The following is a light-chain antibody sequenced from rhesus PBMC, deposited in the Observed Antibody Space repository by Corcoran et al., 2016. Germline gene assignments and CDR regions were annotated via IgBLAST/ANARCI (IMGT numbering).Light chain of an antibody. CDR3: QHYSTTPWT. Sequence: DIQMTQSPSSLSASVGDRVTITCRASQGITDVLAWYQQKPGETPKLLIYVASNLQSGIPSRFSGIGSWTDFTLTITSLQSEDFATYYCQHYSTTPWTFGQGTKVDI. CDR2: VAS. CDR1: QGITDV. V-gene: IGKV1-22*01. J-gene: IGKJ1*01.